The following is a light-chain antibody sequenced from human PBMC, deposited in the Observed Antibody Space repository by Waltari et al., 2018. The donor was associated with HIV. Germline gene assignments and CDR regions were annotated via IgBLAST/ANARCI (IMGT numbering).Light chain of an antibody. J-gene: IGLJ1*01. CDR2: DVT. CDR3: SSFTSSNTLV. Sequence: QSALTQPASVSGSPGQSIAISCTGTPSDVGGYSYVSWYQQHPGKAPKLIIYDVTTRPSGLSDRFSASKSGNTASLTISGLQAEDEAYYYCSSFTSSNTLVFGTGTKVTVV. CDR1: PSDVGGYSY. V-gene: IGLV2-14*03.